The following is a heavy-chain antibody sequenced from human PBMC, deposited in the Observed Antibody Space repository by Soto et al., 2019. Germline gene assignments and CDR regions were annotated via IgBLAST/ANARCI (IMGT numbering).Heavy chain of an antibody. CDR1: GFTFSSYA. CDR3: AKRSSSSTFDY. CDR2: ISGSDDST. Sequence: EVQLLESGGGLVQPGESLRLSCAASGFTFSSYAMSWVRQAPGKGLEWVSVISGSDDSTYYADSVKGRFTISRDNSKITLYLQMNSLGAEDTAVDYCAKRSSSSTFDYWGQGTLVTVSS. D-gene: IGHD6-6*01. J-gene: IGHJ4*02. V-gene: IGHV3-23*01.